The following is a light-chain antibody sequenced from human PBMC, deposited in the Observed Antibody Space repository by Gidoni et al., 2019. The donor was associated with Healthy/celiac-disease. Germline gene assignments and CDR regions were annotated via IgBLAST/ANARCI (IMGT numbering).Light chain of an antibody. J-gene: IGKJ2*03. CDR1: QSLLHSNGYNY. V-gene: IGKV2-28*01. CDR2: LGS. Sequence: DIVTTQSPLSLPVTPGEPASISCRSSQSLLHSNGYNYLDWYLQKPGQSPQLLIYLGSNRASGVPDRFSGSGSGTDFTLKISRVEAEDVGVYYCMQALQTPRSFGQGTKLEI. CDR3: MQALQTPRS.